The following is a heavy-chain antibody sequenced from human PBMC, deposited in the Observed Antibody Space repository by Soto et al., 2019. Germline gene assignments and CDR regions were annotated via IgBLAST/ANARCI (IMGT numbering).Heavy chain of an antibody. CDR2: IGKVGDT. J-gene: IGHJ4*02. CDR1: GFPFSTYD. V-gene: IGHV3-13*01. D-gene: IGHD6-13*01. CDR3: TRGAAGFDY. Sequence: EVQLVESGGDLVQPGGSLRLSCAASGFPFSTYDFHWVRQTTGKGLEWVAGIGKVGDTYYAGSVKGLFTISRENGKSSLYLQMNSLRVGDTVVYYCTRGAAGFDYWGQGTLVTVSS.